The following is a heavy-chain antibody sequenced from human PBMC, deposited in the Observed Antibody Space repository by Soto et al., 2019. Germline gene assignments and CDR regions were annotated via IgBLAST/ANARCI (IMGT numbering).Heavy chain of an antibody. CDR2: IYHTGST. V-gene: IGHV4-4*02. CDR1: GGSISSGDYY. CDR3: AGYYYAPGNYQGNLDY. Sequence: PSETLSLTCAVSGGSISSGDYYWTWVRQTPGKSQEWIGEIYHTGSTKYNPSLKSRVTISVDKPKNQFSLKLSSVTAADTAVYYCAGYYYAPGNYQGNLDYWGQGNMVTVSS. D-gene: IGHD3-10*01. J-gene: IGHJ4*02.